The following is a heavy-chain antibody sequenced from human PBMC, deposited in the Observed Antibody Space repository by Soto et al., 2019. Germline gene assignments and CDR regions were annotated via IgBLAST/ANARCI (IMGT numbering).Heavy chain of an antibody. CDR3: ARAQGSGFLVS. CDR2: TYYSGST. V-gene: IGHV4-30-4*01. D-gene: IGHD3-10*01. J-gene: IGHJ4*02. Sequence: QVQLQESGPGLVKPSQTLSLTCTVSGGSISSGDYYWSWIRQPPGKGLEWIGYTYYSGSTYYNPSLKSRVTRSVDTSKNQFSLKLSCVTAADTAVYYCARAQGSGFLVSWGQGTLVTVSS. CDR1: GGSISSGDYY.